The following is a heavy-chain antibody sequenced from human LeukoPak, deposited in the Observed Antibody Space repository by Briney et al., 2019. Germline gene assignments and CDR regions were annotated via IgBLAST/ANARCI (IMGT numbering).Heavy chain of an antibody. J-gene: IGHJ5*02. Sequence: SETLSLTCTVSGGSISSYYWSWIRQPPGKGLEWIGYIYYSGSTNYNPSLKSRVTVSVDTSKNQFSLKLSSVTAADTAVYYCARSPGVLNWFDPWGQGTLVTVSS. CDR3: ARSPGVLNWFDP. D-gene: IGHD7-27*01. CDR1: GGSISSYY. V-gene: IGHV4-59*01. CDR2: IYYSGST.